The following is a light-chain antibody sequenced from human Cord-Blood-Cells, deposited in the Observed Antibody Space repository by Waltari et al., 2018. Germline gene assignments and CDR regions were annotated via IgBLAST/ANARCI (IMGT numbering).Light chain of an antibody. CDR2: DVS. J-gene: IGLJ2*01. CDR1: SSDVGGYNY. V-gene: IGLV2-14*01. CDR3: SSYTSNSTVV. Sequence: QSALTQPASVSGSPGQSITISCTGTSSDVGGYNYVSWYQQHPGKAPKLMIYDVSKRPSGVSNRFSGSKSGNTASLTISGLQAEDETDYYCSSYTSNSTVVFGGGTKLTVL.